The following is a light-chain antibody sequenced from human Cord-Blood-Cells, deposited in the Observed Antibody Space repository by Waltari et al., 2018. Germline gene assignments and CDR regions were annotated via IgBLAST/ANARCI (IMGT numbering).Light chain of an antibody. CDR3: NSRDSSGNLV. J-gene: IGLJ1*01. Sequence: SSELTQDPAVSVPLGQTVRITCQGDSLRSYYASWHQQKPGQAPILVIYGTNDRSSWLADRVSGSSSGSTASLTITWSQSEVEADYYCNSRDSSGNLVFGTGTKVSFL. CDR1: SLRSYY. CDR2: GTN. V-gene: IGLV3-19*01.